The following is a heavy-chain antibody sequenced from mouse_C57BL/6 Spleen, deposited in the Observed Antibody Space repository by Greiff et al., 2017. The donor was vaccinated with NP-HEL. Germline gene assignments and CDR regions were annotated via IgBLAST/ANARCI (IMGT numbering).Heavy chain of an antibody. D-gene: IGHD3-1*01. V-gene: IGHV5-12*01. CDR1: GFTFSDYY. CDR2: ISNGGGST. J-gene: IGHJ2*01. Sequence: VQLKESGGGLVQPGGSLKLSCAASGFTFSDYYMYWVRQTPEKRLEWVAYISNGGGSTYYPDTVKGRFTISRDNAKNTLYLQMSRLKSEDTAMYYCARQGYGIYYFDYWGQGTTLTVSS. CDR3: ARQGYGIYYFDY.